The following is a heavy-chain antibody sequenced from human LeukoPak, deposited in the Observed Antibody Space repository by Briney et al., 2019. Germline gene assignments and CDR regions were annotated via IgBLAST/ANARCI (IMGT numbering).Heavy chain of an antibody. V-gene: IGHV3-7*01. CDR3: ALGGELRPFDY. J-gene: IGHJ4*02. CDR1: GFTFSAHW. D-gene: IGHD1-26*01. Sequence: PGGSLTLSCAASGFTFSAHWMSWVRQAPGKGLEWVANIKQDESEKSYVDSVKGRFTISRDNAKKSLYLQMNSLRAEDTAVYYCALGGELRPFDYWGQGTLVTVSS. CDR2: IKQDESEK.